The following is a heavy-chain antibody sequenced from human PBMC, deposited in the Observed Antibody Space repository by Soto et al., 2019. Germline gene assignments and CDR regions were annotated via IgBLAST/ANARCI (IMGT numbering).Heavy chain of an antibody. J-gene: IGHJ4*02. V-gene: IGHV4-39*01. CDR3: ARLWIAGRYFDY. D-gene: IGHD2-21*01. Sequence: PSETLSLTCTVSGGSISSSSYYWGWIRQPPGKGLEWIGGIYYSGSTYYNPSLKSRVTISVDTSKNQFSLKLSSVTAADTAVYYCARLWIAGRYFDYWGQGTLVTVSS. CDR1: GGSISSSSYY. CDR2: IYYSGST.